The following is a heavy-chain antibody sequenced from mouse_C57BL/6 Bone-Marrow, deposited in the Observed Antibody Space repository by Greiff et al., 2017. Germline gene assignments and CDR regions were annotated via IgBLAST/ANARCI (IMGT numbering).Heavy chain of an antibody. J-gene: IGHJ2*01. CDR3: ARRRPSYSKLYY. V-gene: IGHV1-64*01. D-gene: IGHD2-10*01. Sequence: QVQLQQPGAELVKPGASVKLSCKASGYTFTSYWMHWVKQRPGQGLEWIGMIHPNSGSTNYNEKFKSKATLTVDKSSSTAYMQLSSLTSEDSAVYYCARRRPSYSKLYYWGQGTTLTVSS. CDR1: GYTFTSYW. CDR2: IHPNSGST.